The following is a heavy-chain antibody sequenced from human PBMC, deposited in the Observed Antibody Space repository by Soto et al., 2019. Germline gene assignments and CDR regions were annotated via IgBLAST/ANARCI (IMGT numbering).Heavy chain of an antibody. V-gene: IGHV3-23*01. D-gene: IGHD3-10*01. J-gene: IGHJ6*02. CDR1: GFTFSTYA. CDR2: IIGSGDIT. Sequence: PGGSLRLSCAAAGFTFSTYALSWVRQAPGKGLEWVSAIIGSGDITYYADSVKGRFTISRDNSKNRLYLQMNSLRAEDTAVYYCAKERKASGPYYYYGMDVWGQGTTVTVSS. CDR3: AKERKASGPYYYYGMDV.